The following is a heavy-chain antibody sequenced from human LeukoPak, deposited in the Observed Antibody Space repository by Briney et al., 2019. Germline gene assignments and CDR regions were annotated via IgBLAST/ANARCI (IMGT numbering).Heavy chain of an antibody. D-gene: IGHD3-10*01. CDR1: GYSFTRYG. CDR2: ISPYNGNT. J-gene: IGHJ6*03. Sequence: ASVKVSCKASGYSFTRYGISWVRQAPGQALEWTGWISPYNGNTKYAQKLQGRVTMTTDTSTSTANMELRSLRSDDTAVYYCAREGTKLPWFGELRITRYYYYYMDVWGKGTTVTISS. V-gene: IGHV1-18*01. CDR3: AREGTKLPWFGELRITRYYYYYMDV.